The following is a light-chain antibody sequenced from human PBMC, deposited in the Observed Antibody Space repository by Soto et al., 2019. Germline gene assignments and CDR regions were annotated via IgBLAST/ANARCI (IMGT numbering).Light chain of an antibody. J-gene: IGLJ1*01. CDR3: NSYTSSSTYV. Sequence: QSALTQPASVSGSPGQSITISCTGTSSDLGDYNYVSWYQQHPGKAPKLMIYEASNRPSGVSNRFSGSKSGNTASLTISGLQAEDEGDYYCNSYTSSSTYVFGTGTKVTVL. V-gene: IGLV2-14*01. CDR1: SSDLGDYNY. CDR2: EAS.